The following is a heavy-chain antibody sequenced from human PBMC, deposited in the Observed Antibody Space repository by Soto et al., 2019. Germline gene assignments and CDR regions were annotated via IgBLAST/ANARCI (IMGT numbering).Heavy chain of an antibody. CDR2: IYASGRT. D-gene: IGHD3-9*01. V-gene: IGHV4-4*07. Sequence: QVQLQESGPGLVKPSETLSLTCTVSGVSITPYFWSWIRQPAGKAPEWVGHIYASGRTTYNPSLTSRVTMFVFQTQVSLRLTSVTAADTAVYYCARHFDVDPSLDQYYFDLWGRGALVTVSS. J-gene: IGHJ2*01. CDR1: GVSITPYF. CDR3: ARHFDVDPSLDQYYFDL.